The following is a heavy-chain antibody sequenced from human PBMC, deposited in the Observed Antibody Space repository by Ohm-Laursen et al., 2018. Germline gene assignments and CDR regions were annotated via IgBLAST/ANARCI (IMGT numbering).Heavy chain of an antibody. V-gene: IGHV3-9*01. J-gene: IGHJ4*02. CDR2: ISWNSGSI. D-gene: IGHD3-16*01. Sequence: SLRLSCAAPGFTFDDYAMHWVRQAPGKGLEWVSGISWNSGSIGYADSVKGRFTISRDNAKNSLYLQMNSLRAEDTALYYCAKAPTTRGSFDYWGQGTLVTVSS. CDR3: AKAPTTRGSFDY. CDR1: GFTFDDYA.